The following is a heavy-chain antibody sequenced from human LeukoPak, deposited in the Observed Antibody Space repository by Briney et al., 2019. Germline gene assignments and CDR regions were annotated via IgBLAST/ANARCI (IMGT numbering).Heavy chain of an antibody. Sequence: PGGSLRLSCAASGFTFSGYYMSWVRQAPGKGLEWVSVIDSGGKTYYADSVKGRFAISRDNSKNTLYLQMNSLRAEDTAVYYCARDGVSGDWGQGTLVTVSS. J-gene: IGHJ4*02. CDR3: ARDGVSGD. CDR1: GFTFSGYY. V-gene: IGHV3-66*01. CDR2: IDSGGKT. D-gene: IGHD5/OR15-5a*01.